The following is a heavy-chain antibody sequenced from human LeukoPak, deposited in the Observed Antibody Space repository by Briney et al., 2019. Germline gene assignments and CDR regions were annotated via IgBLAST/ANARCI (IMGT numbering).Heavy chain of an antibody. J-gene: IGHJ4*02. CDR1: GFIFSSYW. Sequence: PGGSLRLSCAASGFIFSSYWMHRVRHAPGKGLAWVSRINTDGSSTSYADSVKGRFTISRDNSKNTLYLQMNSLRAEDTAVYYCAKILYYYDSSGYPFDYWGQGTLVTVSS. CDR3: AKILYYYDSSGYPFDY. V-gene: IGHV3-74*01. CDR2: INTDGSST. D-gene: IGHD3-22*01.